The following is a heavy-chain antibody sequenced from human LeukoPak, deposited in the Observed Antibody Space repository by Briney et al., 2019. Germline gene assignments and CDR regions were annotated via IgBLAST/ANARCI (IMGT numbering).Heavy chain of an antibody. V-gene: IGHV3-21*01. CDR3: ATHSGYYDSSGYYYVYFDY. CDR2: ISSSSSYI. CDR1: GFTFGSYS. Sequence: GGSLRLSCAASGFTFGSYSMNWVRQAPGKGLEWVSSISSSSSYIYYADSVKGRFTISRDNAKNSLYLQMNSLRAEDTAVYYCATHSGYYDSSGYYYVYFDYWGQGTLVTVSS. D-gene: IGHD3-22*01. J-gene: IGHJ4*02.